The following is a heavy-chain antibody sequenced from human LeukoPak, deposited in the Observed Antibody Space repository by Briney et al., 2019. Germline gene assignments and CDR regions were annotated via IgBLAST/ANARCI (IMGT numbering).Heavy chain of an antibody. D-gene: IGHD1-26*01. J-gene: IGHJ4*02. CDR1: GFTFTTYT. CDR3: ASSTARLVGDLGY. Sequence: GGSLRLSCAASGFTFTTYTMNWVRQAPGKGLEWVSSISTTSSYIYYADSLKGRFTISRDNAKNSLYLQMNSLRAEDTAIYYCASSTARLVGDLGYWGQGTLVTVSS. V-gene: IGHV3-21*01. CDR2: ISTTSSYI.